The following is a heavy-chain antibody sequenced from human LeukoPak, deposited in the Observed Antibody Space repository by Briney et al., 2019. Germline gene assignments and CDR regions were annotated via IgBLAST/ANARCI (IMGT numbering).Heavy chain of an antibody. CDR1: GFTFSAYW. CDR2: VKQDGSDK. V-gene: IGHV3-7*03. D-gene: IGHD4-23*01. CDR3: ARKTVVGSYFDY. Sequence: LAGGSLRLSCAASGFTFSAYWMSWVRQAPGKGLEWVANVKQDGSDKYYVDSVKGRFTISRDNAKNSLYLQMNSLRAEDTAVYYCARKTVVGSYFDYWGQGTPVTVSS. J-gene: IGHJ4*02.